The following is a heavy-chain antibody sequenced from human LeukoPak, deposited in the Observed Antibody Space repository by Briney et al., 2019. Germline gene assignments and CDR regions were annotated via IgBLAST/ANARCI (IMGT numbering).Heavy chain of an antibody. D-gene: IGHD4-23*01. J-gene: IGHJ4*02. CDR3: ASQTTVVTGIDY. V-gene: IGHV4-59*08. CDR2: IYYSGST. Sequence: SETLSLTCTVSGGSISSYYWSWIRQPPGKGLEWIGYIYYSGSTNYNPSLKSRVTISVDTSKNQFSLKLSSVTAADTAVYYCASQTTVVTGIDYWGQGTLVTVSS. CDR1: GGSISSYY.